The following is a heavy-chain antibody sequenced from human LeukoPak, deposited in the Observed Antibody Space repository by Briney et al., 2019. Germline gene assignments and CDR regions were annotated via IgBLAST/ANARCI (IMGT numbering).Heavy chain of an antibody. J-gene: IGHJ5*02. V-gene: IGHV1-69*06. D-gene: IGHD1-14*01. CDR1: AGTLSSSA. CDR2: IIPIFGTA. CDR3: ARDHRNWFDP. Sequence: SVTVSSKSSAGTLSSSAISWVRQAPGQGLEWMGRIIPIFGTANYAQKFQGRVTITADKSTSTAYMELSSLRSEDTAVYYCARDHRNWFDPWGQGTLVTVSS.